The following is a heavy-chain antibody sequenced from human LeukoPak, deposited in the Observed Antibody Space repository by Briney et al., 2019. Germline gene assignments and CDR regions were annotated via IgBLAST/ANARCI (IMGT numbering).Heavy chain of an antibody. V-gene: IGHV4-34*01. CDR3: AARRTSYYDSSGYKSGLDY. D-gene: IGHD3-22*01. J-gene: IGHJ4*02. CDR1: GGSFSGYY. CDR2: INHSGST. Sequence: SETLSLTCAVYGGSFSGYYWSWIRQPPGKGLEWIGEINHSGSTNYNPSLKSRVTISVDTSKNQFSLKLSSVTAADTAVYYCAARRTSYYDSSGYKSGLDYWGQGTLVTVSS.